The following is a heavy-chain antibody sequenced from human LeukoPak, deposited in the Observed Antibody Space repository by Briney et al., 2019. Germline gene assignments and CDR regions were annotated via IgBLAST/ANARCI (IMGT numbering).Heavy chain of an antibody. V-gene: IGHV3-72*01. CDR1: GFTFSDRN. CDR2: IGNKANSYTT. J-gene: IGHJ5*02. Sequence: GGSLRLSCAASGFTFSDRNMDWVRQAPGKGLEWVGRIGNKANSYTTEYAASVKGRFTISRDDSKNTVYLQMNSLKIEDTAVYYCTSHAAFDPWGQGTLVTVSS. CDR3: TSHAAFDP.